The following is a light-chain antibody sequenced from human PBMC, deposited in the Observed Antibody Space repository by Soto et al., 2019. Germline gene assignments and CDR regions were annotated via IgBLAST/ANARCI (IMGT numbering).Light chain of an antibody. CDR2: EVS. Sequence: QPASVSGAPGQSVTISCTGTSSDIGDYKYVSWYQKHPGRAPKALIYEVSNRPSNVSLRFSGSKSGTTAFLTISGLQADDEADYYCSSFINRSTIVFGSGTKLTVL. CDR3: SSFINRSTIV. J-gene: IGLJ1*01. CDR1: SSDIGDYKY. V-gene: IGLV2-14*01.